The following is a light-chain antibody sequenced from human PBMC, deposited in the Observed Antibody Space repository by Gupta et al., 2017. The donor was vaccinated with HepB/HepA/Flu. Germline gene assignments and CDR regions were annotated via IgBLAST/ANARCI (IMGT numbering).Light chain of an antibody. CDR1: SSAVVNYNL. Sequence: QSTLSQPASLPGSPAPSSTIPCPVPSSAVVNYNLVSWYQFHPGKAPKLIISEVTKRPSGVSNRFSGSKSGNTASLTISGLQAEDEADYYCCSYAGRVTYVLFGGGTKLTVL. CDR2: EVT. CDR3: CSYAGRVTYVL. V-gene: IGLV2-23*02. J-gene: IGLJ3*02.